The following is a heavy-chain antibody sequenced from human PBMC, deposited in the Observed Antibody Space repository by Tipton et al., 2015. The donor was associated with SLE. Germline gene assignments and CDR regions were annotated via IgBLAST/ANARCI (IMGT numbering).Heavy chain of an antibody. CDR2: NYYSGTA. Sequence: TLSLTCTVSGDSISSRSYYWAWIRQPPGKDLEWIATNYYSGTAYYNPSLRSRVTISVDTTKNQFSQQMTSVTAADTAVYYCGSQVPSTGTAGYIQHWGQGTLVTISS. D-gene: IGHD1/OR15-1a*01. CDR1: GDSISSRSYY. CDR3: GSQVPSTGTAGYIQH. J-gene: IGHJ1*01. V-gene: IGHV4-39*07.